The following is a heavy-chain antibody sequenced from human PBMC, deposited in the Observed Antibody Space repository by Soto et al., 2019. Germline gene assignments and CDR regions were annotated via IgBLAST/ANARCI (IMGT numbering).Heavy chain of an antibody. CDR1: GFTFSSYG. CDR2: IWYDGSNK. Sequence: QVLLVESGGGVVQPGRSLRLSCAASGFTFSSYGMHWVRQAPGKGLEWVAVIWYDGSNKYYADSVKGRFTISRDNSKNTLYLQMNSLRAEDTAVYYCARVAYSSGGLLIDYWGQGTLVTVSS. D-gene: IGHD2-15*01. CDR3: ARVAYSSGGLLIDY. V-gene: IGHV3-33*01. J-gene: IGHJ4*02.